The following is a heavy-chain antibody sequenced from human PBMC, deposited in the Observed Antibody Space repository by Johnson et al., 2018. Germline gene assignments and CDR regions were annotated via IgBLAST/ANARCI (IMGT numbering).Heavy chain of an antibody. CDR2: IKQAGSEQ. Sequence: VQLVESGGGLVQPGGSLRLSCAASGFTFSSYWMSWVRQAPGKGLEWVANIKQAGSEQYYVDSVKGRFTISRDNAKNSLYLQMNSLRAEDTAVYYCARDQKGGSYSAFDIWGQGTMGTVSS. D-gene: IGHD1-26*01. CDR1: GFTFSSYW. CDR3: ARDQKGGSYSAFDI. J-gene: IGHJ3*02. V-gene: IGHV3-7*01.